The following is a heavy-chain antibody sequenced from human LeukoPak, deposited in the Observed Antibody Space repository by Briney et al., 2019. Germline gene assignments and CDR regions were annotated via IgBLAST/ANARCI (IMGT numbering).Heavy chain of an antibody. CDR2: ISVTGGLT. Sequence: PGGSLRLSCGASGFTFSSYDMSWVRQAPGKGLEWVSAISVTGGLTYYADSVKGRFTISRDNSKNTLYLQMNSPRAEDTAVYYCAKKISLSGTKGGFDYWGQGTLVTVSS. CDR1: GFTFSSYD. D-gene: IGHD1-1*01. J-gene: IGHJ4*01. V-gene: IGHV3-23*01. CDR3: AKKISLSGTKGGFDY.